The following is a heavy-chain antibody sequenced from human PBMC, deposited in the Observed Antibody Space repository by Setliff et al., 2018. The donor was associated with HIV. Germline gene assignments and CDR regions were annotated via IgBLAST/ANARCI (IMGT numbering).Heavy chain of an antibody. CDR1: GYTFTSYG. J-gene: IGHJ3*02. CDR2: ISEYNGDT. V-gene: IGHV1-18*01. CDR3: ASDDRNWNPRDVFDN. Sequence: ASVKVSCKASGYTFTSYGISWVRQAPGQGLEWMGWISEYNGDTKYAQKLQGRVTMTKDKSTSKAYMELRSLRSDDTAVYYCASDDRNWNPRDVFDNWGQGTLGAVSS. D-gene: IGHD1-1*01.